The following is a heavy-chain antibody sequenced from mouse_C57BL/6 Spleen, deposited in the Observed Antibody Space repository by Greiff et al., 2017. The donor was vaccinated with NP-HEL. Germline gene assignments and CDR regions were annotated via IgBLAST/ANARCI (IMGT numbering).Heavy chain of an antibody. D-gene: IGHD1-1*01. Sequence: VQLVESGAELVKPGASVKLSCKASGYTFTSYWMHWVKQRPGQGLEWIGMIHPNSGSTNYNEKFKSKATLTVDKSSSTAYMQLSSLTSEDSAVYYCARIYGSSYPLAYWGQGTLVTVSA. CDR2: IHPNSGST. CDR1: GYTFTSYW. V-gene: IGHV1-64*01. CDR3: ARIYGSSYPLAY. J-gene: IGHJ3*01.